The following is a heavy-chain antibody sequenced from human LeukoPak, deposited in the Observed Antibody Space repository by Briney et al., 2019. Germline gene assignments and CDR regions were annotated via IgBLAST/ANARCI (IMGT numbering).Heavy chain of an antibody. V-gene: IGHV1-8*03. Sequence: ASVKVSCKASGYTFTSYDINWVRQATGQGLEWMGWMNPNSGNTGYAQKFQGRVTITRNTAISTAYMELSSLRSEDTAVYYCARVGADYDFWSGYSKEYMDVWGKGTTVTVSS. CDR3: ARVGADYDFWSGYSKEYMDV. CDR1: GYTFTSYD. D-gene: IGHD3-3*01. J-gene: IGHJ6*03. CDR2: MNPNSGNT.